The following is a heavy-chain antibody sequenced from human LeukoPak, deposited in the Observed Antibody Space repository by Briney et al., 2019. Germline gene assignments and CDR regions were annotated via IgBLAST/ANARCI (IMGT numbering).Heavy chain of an antibody. V-gene: IGHV4-59*11. D-gene: IGHD3-10*01. Sequence: KPSETLSLTCTVSGGSISSHYWSWIRQPPGKGLEWIGYVYYSGSTYYNPSLKSRVTISFATSKNQFSLKLSSVTAADTAVYYCARVTYGSGSYYFDYWGQGTLVTVSS. J-gene: IGHJ4*02. CDR2: VYYSGST. CDR3: ARVTYGSGSYYFDY. CDR1: GGSISSHY.